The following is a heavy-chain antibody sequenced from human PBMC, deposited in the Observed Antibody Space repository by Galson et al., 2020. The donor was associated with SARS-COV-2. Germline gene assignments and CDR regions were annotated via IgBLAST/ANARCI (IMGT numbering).Heavy chain of an antibody. D-gene: IGHD1-26*01. CDR2: ISYDGSNK. CDR1: GFTFSSYA. J-gene: IGHJ4*02. V-gene: IGHV3-30*01. CDR3: ARPESGSYYSPFDY. Sequence: GGSLRLSCAASGFTFSSYAMHWVRQAPGKGLKWVAVISYDGSNKYYADSVKGRFTISRDNSKNTLYLQMNSLRAEDTAVYYCARPESGSYYSPFDYWGQGTLVTVSS.